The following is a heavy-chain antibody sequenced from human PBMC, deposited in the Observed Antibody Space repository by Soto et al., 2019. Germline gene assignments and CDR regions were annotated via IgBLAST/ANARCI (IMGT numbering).Heavy chain of an antibody. CDR3: ARAPRDSSGSTLRSPNFDY. V-gene: IGHV4-31*03. Sequence: SETLSLTCTVSGGSISSGGDYWSWIRQHPGKGLEWSGYIYYSGSTYYNPSLKSRATISVDTSQNHFSLKLRSVTAADTAVYYCARAPRDSSGSTLRSPNFDYWGQGTLVTVSS. J-gene: IGHJ4*02. CDR1: GGSISSGGDY. D-gene: IGHD3-22*01. CDR2: IYYSGST.